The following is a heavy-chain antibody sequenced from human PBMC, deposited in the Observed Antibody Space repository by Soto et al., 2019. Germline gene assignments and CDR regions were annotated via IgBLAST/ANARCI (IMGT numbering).Heavy chain of an antibody. CDR1: GGTFNRYA. CDR2: IIPIFGTA. D-gene: IGHD1-26*01. V-gene: IGHV1-69*18. Sequence: QVQLVQSGAEVKKPGSSVKVSCEASGGTFNRYAFSWVRQAPGQGHEWMGMIIPIFGTAIYAQKFQGRVTINADEGTSTVYMELTSLRSEDTAILYSARWGGIVRDTIFSEPFDYWGQGTLVTVSP. CDR3: ARWGGIVRDTIFSEPFDY. J-gene: IGHJ4*02.